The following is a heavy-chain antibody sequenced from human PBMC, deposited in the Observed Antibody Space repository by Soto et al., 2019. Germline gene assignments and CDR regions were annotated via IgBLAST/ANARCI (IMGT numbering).Heavy chain of an antibody. V-gene: IGHV4-61*01. CDR2: ISYTGDT. CDR3: ARIVVGVTADD. Sequence: QVQLRESGPELLKPSETLSLTCTVSGDSVSSDNYFWTWIRQPPGKGLEWIAYISYTGDTNYNPSLKSRVTISVEPSTNQFSLKLTSVTAADTAVYFCARIVVGVTADDWGQGTLVTVSS. J-gene: IGHJ4*02. D-gene: IGHD1-26*01. CDR1: GDSVSSDNYF.